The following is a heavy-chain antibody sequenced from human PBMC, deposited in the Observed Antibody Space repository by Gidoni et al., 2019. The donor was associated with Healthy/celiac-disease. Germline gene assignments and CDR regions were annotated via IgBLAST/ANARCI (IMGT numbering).Heavy chain of an antibody. CDR2: ST. CDR3: ARSPQRFEQWLVLLHYFDY. Sequence: STYYNPSLKSRVTISVDTSKNQFSLKLSSVTAADTAVYYCARSPQRFEQWLVLLHYFDYWGQGTLVTVSS. J-gene: IGHJ4*02. D-gene: IGHD6-19*01. V-gene: IGHV4-39*01.